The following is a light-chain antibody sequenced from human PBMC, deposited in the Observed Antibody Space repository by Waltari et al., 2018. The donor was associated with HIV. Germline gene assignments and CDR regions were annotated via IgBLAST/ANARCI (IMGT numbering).Light chain of an antibody. CDR1: SSNVGSNY. CDR3: AAWDDSLSGRV. CDR2: RNN. J-gene: IGLJ3*02. V-gene: IGLV1-47*01. Sequence: QSVLTQPPSASGTPGQRVTISCSGSSSNVGSNYEYWYQQLPGTAPKRLIYRNNQRPSGVPDRFSGSKSGTSASLAISGLRSEDEADYYCAAWDDSLSGRVFGGGTKLTVL.